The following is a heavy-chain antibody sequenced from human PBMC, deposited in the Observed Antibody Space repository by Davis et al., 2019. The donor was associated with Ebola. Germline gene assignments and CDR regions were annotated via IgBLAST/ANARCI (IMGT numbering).Heavy chain of an antibody. Sequence: MPSETLSLTCTVSGGSISSYYWGWIRQPPGKGLEWIGYIYYSGSTNYNPSLKSRVTISVDTSKNQFSLKLSSVTAADTAVYYCAREYYDILTGPWGMDVWGQGTTVTVSS. V-gene: IGHV4-59*01. CDR1: GGSISSYY. CDR2: IYYSGST. J-gene: IGHJ6*02. D-gene: IGHD3-9*01. CDR3: AREYYDILTGPWGMDV.